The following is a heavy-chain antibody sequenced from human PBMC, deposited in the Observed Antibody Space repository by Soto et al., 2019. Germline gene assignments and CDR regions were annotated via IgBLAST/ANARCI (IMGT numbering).Heavy chain of an antibody. CDR2: ITWNSRII. D-gene: IGHD3-16*01. CDR1: GFTFEDYV. CDR3: AKDNDGGYDAFDI. V-gene: IGHV3-9*01. J-gene: IGHJ3*02. Sequence: EVQLVESGGGLVQPGRSLRLSCAASGFTFEDYVMHWVRQAPGKGLEWVSRITWNSRIIGYAESVKGRFTISRDNAKNSLYLQMNSLRAEDTALYYCAKDNDGGYDAFDIWGQGTMVTVSS.